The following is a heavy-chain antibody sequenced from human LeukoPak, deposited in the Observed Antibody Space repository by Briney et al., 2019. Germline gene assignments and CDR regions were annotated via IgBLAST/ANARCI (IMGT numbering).Heavy chain of an antibody. D-gene: IGHD2-2*01. CDR3: ARGSTSDWPLDH. V-gene: IGHV1-3*01. Sequence: GASVKVSCKASGYTFSDYAIHWVRQAPGQRLEWMGWIDAGNGNTRYSHKFQGRVTITRDTSTSTAYIELRSLRSEDTAMYYCARGSTSDWPLDHWGQETLVTISS. J-gene: IGHJ4*02. CDR2: IDAGNGNT. CDR1: GYTFSDYA.